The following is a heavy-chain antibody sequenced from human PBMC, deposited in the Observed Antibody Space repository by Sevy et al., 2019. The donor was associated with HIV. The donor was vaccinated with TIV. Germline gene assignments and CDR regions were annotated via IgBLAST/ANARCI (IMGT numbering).Heavy chain of an antibody. CDR1: RFTFCVYY. D-gene: IGHD4-17*01. Sequence: GGSLRLSCAACRFTFCVYYMSCLRQARGKGGEWFLYFSWSDGIIYYADCVKGRFTVSRDNSKNSLYLQMSSLRAEDTAVYYCARDHVKDGDLGDYYYFAMDVWGQGTTVTVSS. CDR3: ARDHVKDGDLGDYYYFAMDV. J-gene: IGHJ6*02. CDR2: FSWSDGII. V-gene: IGHV3-11*01.